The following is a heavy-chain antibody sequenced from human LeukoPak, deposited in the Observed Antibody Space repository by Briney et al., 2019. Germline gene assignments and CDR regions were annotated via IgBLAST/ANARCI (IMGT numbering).Heavy chain of an antibody. CDR2: IYYSGGT. V-gene: IGHV4-59*01. Sequence: SETLSLTCTFSGGSISDYYWSWIRQPPGKGLEWIGYIYYSGGTNYNPSLKSRVTISVDTSKNQFSLNLSSVTAADTATYYCAREGGDSVGDAFDIWGQGTMVTVSS. CDR1: GGSISDYY. J-gene: IGHJ3*02. CDR3: AREGGDSVGDAFDI. D-gene: IGHD4-17*01.